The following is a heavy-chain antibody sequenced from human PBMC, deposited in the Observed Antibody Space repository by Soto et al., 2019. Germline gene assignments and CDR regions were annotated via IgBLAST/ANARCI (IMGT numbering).Heavy chain of an antibody. J-gene: IGHJ5*02. CDR2: INHSGST. V-gene: IGHV4-34*01. CDR1: GGSFSGYY. Sequence: SETLSLTCAAYGGSFSGYYWSWIRQPPGKGLEWIGEINHSGSTNYNPSLKSRVTISVDTSKNQFSLKLSSVTAADTAVYYCGRAGPFDPWGQGTLVTVSS. CDR3: GRAGPFDP.